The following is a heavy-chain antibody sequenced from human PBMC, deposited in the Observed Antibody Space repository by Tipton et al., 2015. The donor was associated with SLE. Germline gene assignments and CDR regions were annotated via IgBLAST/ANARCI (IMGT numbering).Heavy chain of an antibody. Sequence: VQLVQSGAEVKKPGESLKISCKASGYIFTRQWTGWVRQMRGKGLEWVGIVYPGDSDTRYSPSFQGQVSISADKSNSTAFLQWSSLKASDTAMYYCARLGVAAAGYYYGMDVWGQGTTVTVSS. CDR2: VYPGDSDT. V-gene: IGHV5-51*03. J-gene: IGHJ6*02. D-gene: IGHD6-13*01. CDR3: ARLGVAAAGYYYGMDV. CDR1: GYIFTRQW.